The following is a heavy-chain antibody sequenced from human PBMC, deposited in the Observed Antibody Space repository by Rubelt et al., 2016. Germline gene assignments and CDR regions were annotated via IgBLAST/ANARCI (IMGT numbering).Heavy chain of an antibody. CDR3: AKQEALPNAFDI. Sequence: QAPGKGLEWVAVISYDGSNKYYADSVKGRFTISRDNSKNTLYLQMNSLRAEDTAVYYCAKQEALPNAFDIWGQGTMVTVSS. V-gene: IGHV3-30*18. J-gene: IGHJ3*02. D-gene: IGHD3-16*02. CDR2: ISYDGSNK.